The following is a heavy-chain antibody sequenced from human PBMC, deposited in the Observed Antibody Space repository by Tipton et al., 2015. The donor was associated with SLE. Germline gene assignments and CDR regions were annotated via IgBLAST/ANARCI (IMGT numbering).Heavy chain of an antibody. Sequence: SLRLSCAASGFAFSSYAMSWVRQAQGKGLEWVSVIYSGGSSTYYADSVKGRFTISRDNSKNTLFLQMNSLRAEDTAVYYCAKGQPGVPAIPDYWGQGTLVTVSS. D-gene: IGHD2-21*02. CDR1: GFAFSSYA. J-gene: IGHJ4*02. CDR2: IYSGGSST. V-gene: IGHV3-23*03. CDR3: AKGQPGVPAIPDY.